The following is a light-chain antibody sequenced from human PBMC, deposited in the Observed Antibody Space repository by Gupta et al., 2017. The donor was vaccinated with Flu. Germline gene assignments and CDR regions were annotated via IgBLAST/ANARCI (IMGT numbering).Light chain of an antibody. Sequence: DRVTSPCRSNRDIDDYLSCYQQKPGRAPNLLLYSSSTLQKGVPSRFLSSGACAEVTLTITSLQPEDSTTYYCQQLICYTTLSFGGGTRVE. V-gene: IGKV1-9*01. J-gene: IGKJ4*01. CDR3: QQLICYTTLS. CDR2: SSS. CDR1: RDIDDY.